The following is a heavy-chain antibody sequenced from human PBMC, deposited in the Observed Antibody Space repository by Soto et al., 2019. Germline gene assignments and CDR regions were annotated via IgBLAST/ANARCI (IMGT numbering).Heavy chain of an antibody. CDR3: ARFSGGSYNTYYFYYGMDV. Sequence: ASVKVSCKASGYTFTSYGISWVRQAPGQGLDWMRWISAYNGNTKYAQDLQGRVTMTTDTSTSTAYMELRSLRSDDTAMYYCARFSGGSYNTYYFYYGMDVWGQGTTVTVSS. CDR1: GYTFTSYG. CDR2: ISAYNGNT. J-gene: IGHJ6*02. V-gene: IGHV1-18*04. D-gene: IGHD2-15*01.